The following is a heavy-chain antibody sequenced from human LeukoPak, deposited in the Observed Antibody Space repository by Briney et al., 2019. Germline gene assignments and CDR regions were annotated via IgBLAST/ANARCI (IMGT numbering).Heavy chain of an antibody. V-gene: IGHV4-4*07. J-gene: IGHJ4*02. CDR3: ARDARGWSGFDY. CDR2: IYTTGNT. D-gene: IGHD3-3*01. Sequence: KPSETLSLNCSVSGGSISSYYWSWIRQPAGEGREWIGRIYTTGNTDYNPSLKSRVTMSVDTSKNQFSLNLSSVTAADTAVYYCARDARGWSGFDYWGQGTLVTVSS. CDR1: GGSISSYY.